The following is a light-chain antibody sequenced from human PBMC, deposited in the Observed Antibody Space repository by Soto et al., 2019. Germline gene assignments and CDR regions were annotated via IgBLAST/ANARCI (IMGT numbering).Light chain of an antibody. CDR1: QCISSW. Sequence: DIQMTQSPASGSASVGEGVTITCRASQCISSWLAWYQQKPGKAPKLLIYAASSLQSGVPSRFSGSGSGTAFTLTISSLQSEDFATYYCLQDYNYPLSFGGGTKVDIK. J-gene: IGKJ4*01. V-gene: IGKV1D-12*01. CDR2: AAS. CDR3: LQDYNYPLS.